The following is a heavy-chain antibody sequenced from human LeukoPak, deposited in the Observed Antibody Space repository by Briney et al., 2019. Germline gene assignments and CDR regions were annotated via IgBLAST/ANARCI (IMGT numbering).Heavy chain of an antibody. Sequence: PGGSLRLSCAASGFTVSSNYMSWVRQAPGKGLEWVSVIYSGGSTYYADSVKGRFTIPRDNSKNTLYLQMNSLRAEDTAVYYCARAIVATKRDYYYYMDVWGKGTTVTVSS. V-gene: IGHV3-53*01. CDR1: GFTVSSNY. J-gene: IGHJ6*03. D-gene: IGHD5-12*01. CDR3: ARAIVATKRDYYYYMDV. CDR2: IYSGGST.